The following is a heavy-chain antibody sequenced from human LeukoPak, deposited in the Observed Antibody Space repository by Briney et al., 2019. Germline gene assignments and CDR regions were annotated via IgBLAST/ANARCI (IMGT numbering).Heavy chain of an antibody. D-gene: IGHD4-11*01. J-gene: IGHJ3*02. CDR3: ARVGDTTGGDAFDI. V-gene: IGHV3-74*01. CDR2: INTDGSST. CDR1: GITFNNYW. Sequence: PGGSLRLSCAASGITFNNYWMHWVRHAPGKGLVWVSRINTDGSSTSYADSVKGRFTISRDNAVNTLFLQMNSLRAEDTAVYYCARVGDTTGGDAFDIWGQGTMVTVSS.